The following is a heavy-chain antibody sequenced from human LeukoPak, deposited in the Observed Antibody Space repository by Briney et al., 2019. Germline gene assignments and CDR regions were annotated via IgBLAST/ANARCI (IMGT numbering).Heavy chain of an antibody. CDR2: ILDDVSNK. D-gene: IGHD3-22*01. CDR3: AKGGDYYDSLTIDY. Sequence: GGSLRVSCAASGFTLSSYGMHRVRQAPGKGLERVSVILDDVSNKYYADSAKSRFTISRDNSKKRLCLYICSARTANRAVYNFAKGGDYYDSLTIDYWGQGTLVTVSS. CDR1: GFTLSSYG. V-gene: IGHV3-33*06. J-gene: IGHJ4*02.